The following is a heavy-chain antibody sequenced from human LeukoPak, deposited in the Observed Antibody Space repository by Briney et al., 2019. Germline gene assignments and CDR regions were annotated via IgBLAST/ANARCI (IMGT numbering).Heavy chain of an antibody. D-gene: IGHD2-15*01. CDR3: YVVTMT. V-gene: IGHV3-7*01. J-gene: IGHJ4*02. CDR2: IKQDGSEK. Sequence: GGSLRLSCAASGFTFSSYAMSWVRQAPGKGLEWVANIKQDGSEKYYVDSVKGRLTISRDNAKNSLYLQMNSLRAEDTAVYYCYVVTMTWGQGTLVTVSS. CDR1: GFTFSSYA.